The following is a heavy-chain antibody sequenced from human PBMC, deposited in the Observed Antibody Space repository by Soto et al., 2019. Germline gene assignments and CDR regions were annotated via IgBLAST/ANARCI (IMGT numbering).Heavy chain of an antibody. D-gene: IGHD6-13*01. CDR1: GGSISSYY. Sequence: SETLSLTCTVSGGSISSYYWSWIRQPPGKGLEWIGSIYYSGSTNYNPSLKSRVTISVDTSKNQFSLKLSSVTAADTAVYYCARRIGSSWPNYYYYYGMDVWGQGTTVTVSS. V-gene: IGHV4-59*08. J-gene: IGHJ6*02. CDR3: ARRIGSSWPNYYYYYGMDV. CDR2: IYYSGST.